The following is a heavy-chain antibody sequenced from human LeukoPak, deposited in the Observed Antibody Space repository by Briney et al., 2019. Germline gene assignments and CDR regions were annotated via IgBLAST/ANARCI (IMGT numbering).Heavy chain of an antibody. CDR3: ARLRVEMAAYAFDI. V-gene: IGHV4-39*01. Sequence: PSETLCLTCTVSGGSISSSSYHWGWVRQPPGKGLEWIGSIYYTGGTYYNPSLKSRVTISVDMSKNQFSVKLSSVTAADTAVYYCARLRVEMAAYAFDIWGQGTKVTVSS. J-gene: IGHJ3*02. D-gene: IGHD5-24*01. CDR2: IYYTGGT. CDR1: GGSISSSSYH.